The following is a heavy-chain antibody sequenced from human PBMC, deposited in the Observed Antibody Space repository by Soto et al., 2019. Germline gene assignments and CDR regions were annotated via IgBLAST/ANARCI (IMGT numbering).Heavy chain of an antibody. V-gene: IGHV3-30-3*01. Sequence: QVQLVESGGGVVQPGRSLRLSCTGSGFTFSEYAMHWVRQAPGKGLEWVAFIAYDGSNKYADSVKGRFTISSDNSRNTLWLQMNSLRAEDTAVYYCVRDFGYYDFWKGYDYWGQGALVTVSS. CDR2: IAYDGSNK. CDR3: VRDFGYYDFWKGYDY. CDR1: GFTFSEYA. D-gene: IGHD3-3*01. J-gene: IGHJ4*02.